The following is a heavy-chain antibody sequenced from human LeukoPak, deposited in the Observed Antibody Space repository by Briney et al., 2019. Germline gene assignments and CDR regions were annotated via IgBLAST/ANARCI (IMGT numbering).Heavy chain of an antibody. Sequence: GESLKISCKGSGYSFTSYWIGWVRQMPGKGLEWMGIISPGDSDTRYSPSFQGQVTISADRSISTAYLQWNSLKASDTAMYYCARAGYCTSTSCYGPDYWGQGTLVTVSS. D-gene: IGHD2-2*03. CDR2: ISPGDSDT. CDR1: GYSFTSYW. V-gene: IGHV5-51*01. J-gene: IGHJ4*02. CDR3: ARAGYCTSTSCYGPDY.